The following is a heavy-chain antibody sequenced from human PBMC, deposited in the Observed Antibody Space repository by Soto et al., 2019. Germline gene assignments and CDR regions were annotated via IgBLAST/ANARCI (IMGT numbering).Heavy chain of an antibody. CDR1: GYSFTSYW. J-gene: IGHJ4*02. V-gene: IGHV5-51*01. D-gene: IGHD1-26*01. CDR3: ARYSIVGAPGDFDY. Sequence: LKISCKGSGYSFTSYWIAWVRQMPGKGLEWMGIIYPGDSDTRYSPSFQGQVAISADKSISTAYLQWSSLKASDTAMYYCARYSIVGAPGDFDYWGQGTLVTVSS. CDR2: IYPGDSDT.